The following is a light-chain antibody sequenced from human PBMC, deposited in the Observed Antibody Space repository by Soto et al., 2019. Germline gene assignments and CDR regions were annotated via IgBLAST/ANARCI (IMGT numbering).Light chain of an antibody. V-gene: IGKV3-11*01. CDR2: GAS. CDR1: ESVSSN. J-gene: IGKJ4*01. CDR3: QQRSNWPLT. Sequence: EIVFTQSPATLSLSPGAIATLSCRASESVSSNLVWYQQKPGQAPRLLIYGASNRATGIPARFSGSGSATDFTLTIDSLESGDSAVYYCQQRSNWPLTFGGGTKVEI.